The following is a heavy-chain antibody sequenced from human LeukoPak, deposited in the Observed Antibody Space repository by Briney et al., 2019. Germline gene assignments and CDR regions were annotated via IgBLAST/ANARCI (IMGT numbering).Heavy chain of an antibody. CDR3: AREGRYYYDSSGYYFQGYFDY. Sequence: GRSLRLSCAASGFTFSSYAMHWVHQAPGKGLEWVAVISYDGSNKYYADSVKGRFTISRDNSKNTLYLQMNSLRAEDTTVYYCAREGRYYYDSSGYYFQGYFDYWGQGTLVTVSS. CDR2: ISYDGSNK. CDR1: GFTFSSYA. J-gene: IGHJ4*02. V-gene: IGHV3-30-3*01. D-gene: IGHD3-22*01.